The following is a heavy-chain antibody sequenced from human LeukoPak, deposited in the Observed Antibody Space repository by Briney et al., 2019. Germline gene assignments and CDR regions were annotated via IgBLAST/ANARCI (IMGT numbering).Heavy chain of an antibody. D-gene: IGHD4-17*01. Sequence: KSSETLSLTCTVSGASVSSYYWSWIRQPPGKGLEWIGYIYYTGSTNYNPSLKSRVTISVDTSKNQFSLRLTSVTAADTAVYYCAKEGDYGDYGTRFDYWGQGTLVTVSS. V-gene: IGHV4-59*02. CDR3: AKEGDYGDYGTRFDY. J-gene: IGHJ4*02. CDR1: GASVSSYY. CDR2: IYYTGST.